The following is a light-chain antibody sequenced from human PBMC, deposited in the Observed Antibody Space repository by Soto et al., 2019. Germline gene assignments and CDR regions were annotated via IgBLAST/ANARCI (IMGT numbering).Light chain of an antibody. J-gene: IGKJ1*01. CDR3: QQYNGFSRT. CDR1: QSISDS. V-gene: IGKV1-5*01. Sequence: DIQMTQSPSTLSASVGDRVTITCRASQSISDSLAWYQQKPGKAPDLLISDASSLERGVPSRFSGSGSGTEFTLIISSLQPDDFATYYCQQYNGFSRTFDRGTKVEV. CDR2: DAS.